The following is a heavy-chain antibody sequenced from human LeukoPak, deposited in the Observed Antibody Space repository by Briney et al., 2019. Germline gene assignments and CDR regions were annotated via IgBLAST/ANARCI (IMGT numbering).Heavy chain of an antibody. V-gene: IGHV3-23*01. D-gene: IGHD6-19*01. CDR2: ISGSGGST. Sequence: GGSLRLSCAASGFTFSSYAMSWVRQAPGKGLGWVSAISGSGGSTYYADPVNGRFTISRDNSKNTVDLQMNSLRAEDTAVYYCAEFKDSGGWYIFDYWGQGTLVTVSS. J-gene: IGHJ4*02. CDR3: AEFKDSGGWYIFDY. CDR1: GFTFSSYA.